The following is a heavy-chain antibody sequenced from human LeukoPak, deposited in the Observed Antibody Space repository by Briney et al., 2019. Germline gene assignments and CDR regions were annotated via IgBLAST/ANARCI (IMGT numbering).Heavy chain of an antibody. Sequence: ASVKVSCKASGCTFSSYAISWVRQATGQGLEWMGWMNPNSGNTGYAQKFQGRVTITRNTSISTAYMELSSLRSEDTAVYYCARPTRYYYYLDVWGKGPTVTVSS. CDR3: ARPTRYYYYLDV. D-gene: IGHD2-2*01. CDR1: GCTFSSYA. J-gene: IGHJ6*03. V-gene: IGHV1-8*03. CDR2: MNPNSGNT.